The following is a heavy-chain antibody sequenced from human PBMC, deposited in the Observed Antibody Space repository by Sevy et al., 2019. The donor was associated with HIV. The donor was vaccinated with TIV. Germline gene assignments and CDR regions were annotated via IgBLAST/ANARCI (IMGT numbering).Heavy chain of an antibody. CDR3: ARLGLWAVNWFDP. Sequence: SETLSLTCAVSGYSISSGYYWGWIRQPPGKGLEWSGSIYHSGSTYYNPSLKSRVTISVDTSKNQFSLKLSSVTAADTAVYYCARLGLWAVNWFDPWGQGTLVTVSS. CDR2: IYHSGST. D-gene: IGHD5-18*01. CDR1: GYSISSGYY. V-gene: IGHV4-38-2*01. J-gene: IGHJ5*02.